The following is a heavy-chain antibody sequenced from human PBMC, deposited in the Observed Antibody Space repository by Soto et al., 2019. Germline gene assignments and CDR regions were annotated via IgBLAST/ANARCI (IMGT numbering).Heavy chain of an antibody. Sequence: ASVKVSCKVSGYTLTELSMHWVRQAPGKGLEWMGGFDPEDGETIYAQKFQGRVTMTEDTSTDTAYMELSSLRSEDTAVYYCATDAGIAARPGVDYYYGMEVWGQGTTVTVSS. CDR1: GYTLTELS. CDR3: ATDAGIAARPGVDYYYGMEV. V-gene: IGHV1-24*01. J-gene: IGHJ6*02. D-gene: IGHD6-6*01. CDR2: FDPEDGET.